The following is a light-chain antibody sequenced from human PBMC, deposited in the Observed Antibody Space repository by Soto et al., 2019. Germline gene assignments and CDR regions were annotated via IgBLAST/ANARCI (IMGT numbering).Light chain of an antibody. CDR2: GAS. CDR3: QQYGTSPVT. Sequence: EIVLTQSPATLSLSPGERATLSCRASQSVRSYLAWYQQKPGQAPRLLIYGASTRATGIPARFSGSGSGTDFTLTISRLEPDDFAVYYCQQYGTSPVTFAGGTKVDIK. V-gene: IGKV3-20*01. J-gene: IGKJ4*01. CDR1: QSVRSY.